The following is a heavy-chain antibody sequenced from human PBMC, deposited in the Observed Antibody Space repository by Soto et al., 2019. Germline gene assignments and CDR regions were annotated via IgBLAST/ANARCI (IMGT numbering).Heavy chain of an antibody. CDR3: ARGRSVVDLFDI. J-gene: IGHJ3*02. CDR1: GYIFTSYD. D-gene: IGHD2-15*01. Sequence: ASVKVSCKASGYIFTSYDINWVRQATGQGLEWMGWMNPNSGNTGYAQKFQGRVTMTRNTSISTAYMELSSLRSEDTAVYYCARGRSVVDLFDIWGQGTMVTVSS. V-gene: IGHV1-8*01. CDR2: MNPNSGNT.